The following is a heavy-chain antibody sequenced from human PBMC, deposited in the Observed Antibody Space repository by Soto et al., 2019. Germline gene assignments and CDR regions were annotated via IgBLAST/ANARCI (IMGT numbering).Heavy chain of an antibody. V-gene: IGHV4-30-4*01. Sequence: QVQLQESGPGLVKPSQTLSLTCTVSGGSISSGDYYWSWIRQPPGKGLEWIGYIYYSGSTYYNPSLKSRVTISVDTSKNQFSLKLSSVTAADTAVYYCARATGYYDSLGWFDPWGQGTLVTVSS. CDR1: GGSISSGDYY. CDR2: IYYSGST. CDR3: ARATGYYDSLGWFDP. D-gene: IGHD3-22*01. J-gene: IGHJ5*02.